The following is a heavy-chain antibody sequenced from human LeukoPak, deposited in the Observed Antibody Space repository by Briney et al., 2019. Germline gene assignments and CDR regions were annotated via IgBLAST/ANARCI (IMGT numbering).Heavy chain of an antibody. D-gene: IGHD6-6*01. V-gene: IGHV3-15*01. CDR3: VTILSAARLGFDY. CDR2: IRSNSDGGTT. Sequence: GGSLRLSCAASGFTFSRAWMSWVRQAPGKGLEWVGRIRSNSDGGTTDYAAPVKDRFTISRDDSKNTLYLQMNSLKTEDTAVYYCVTILSAARLGFDYWGQGTLVTVSS. CDR1: GFTFSRAW. J-gene: IGHJ4*02.